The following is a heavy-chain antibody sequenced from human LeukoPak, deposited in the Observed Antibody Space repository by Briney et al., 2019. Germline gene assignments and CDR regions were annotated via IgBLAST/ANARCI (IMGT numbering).Heavy chain of an antibody. V-gene: IGHV4-4*07. CDR1: GGSISSYY. D-gene: IGHD6-19*01. Sequence: PSETLSLTCTVSGGSISSYYWSWIRQPAGKGLEWIGRIYTSGSTNYNPSLKSRVTMSVDTSKNQFSLKLSSVTAADTAVYYCARDRHSSGPHHDAFDIWGQGTMVTVSS. J-gene: IGHJ3*02. CDR3: ARDRHSSGPHHDAFDI. CDR2: IYTSGST.